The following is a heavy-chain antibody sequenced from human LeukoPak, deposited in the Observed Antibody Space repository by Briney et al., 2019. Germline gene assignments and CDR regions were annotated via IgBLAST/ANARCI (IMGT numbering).Heavy chain of an antibody. Sequence: GASVKVSCKASGYTFTGYYMHWVRQAPGQGLEWMGWINPNSGGTNYAQKFQGRVTMTRDTSISTAYMELSSLRSEDTAVYYCAITVWSGHLGRDYWGQGTLVTVSS. CDR2: INPNSGGT. D-gene: IGHD3-3*01. CDR3: AITVWSGHLGRDY. V-gene: IGHV1-2*02. J-gene: IGHJ4*02. CDR1: GYTFTGYY.